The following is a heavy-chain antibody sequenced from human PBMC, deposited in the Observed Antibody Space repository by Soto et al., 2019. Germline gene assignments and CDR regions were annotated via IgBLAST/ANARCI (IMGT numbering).Heavy chain of an antibody. CDR2: ISGSGGST. D-gene: IGHD3-10*01. CDR1: GFTFCSYA. CDR3: SNMITRVRGRHYGMDF. Sequence: PGGSLRLSCAASGFTFCSYAMSWVRQAPGKGLGWVSAISGSGGSTYYADSVKGRFTISRDNSKNTRYLQMNSLRAEDTAVYYCSNMITRVRGRHYGMDFWGQGTTAPVSS. J-gene: IGHJ6*02. V-gene: IGHV3-23*01.